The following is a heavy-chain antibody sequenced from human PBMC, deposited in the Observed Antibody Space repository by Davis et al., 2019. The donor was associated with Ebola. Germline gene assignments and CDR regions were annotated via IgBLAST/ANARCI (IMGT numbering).Heavy chain of an antibody. CDR2: ISAYNGNT. Sequence: ASVKVSCKASGYTFTSYGISWVRQAPGQGLEWMGWISAYNGNTNYAQKLQGRVTMTTDTSTSTVYMELRSLRSDDTAVYYCARDYYGSGSYSNIDYWGQGTLVTVSS. V-gene: IGHV1-18*01. D-gene: IGHD3-10*01. CDR3: ARDYYGSGSYSNIDY. J-gene: IGHJ4*02. CDR1: GYTFTSYG.